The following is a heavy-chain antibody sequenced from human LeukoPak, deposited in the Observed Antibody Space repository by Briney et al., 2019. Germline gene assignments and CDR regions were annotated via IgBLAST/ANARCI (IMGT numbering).Heavy chain of an antibody. CDR2: ISGSGGST. Sequence: GGSLRLSCAASGFTFSSYATSWVREAPGKGLEWVSAISGSGGSTYYADSVKGRFTISRDNSKNTLYLQMNSLRAEDTAVYYCAKDHAYYDSSGYYQDFDYWGQGTLVTVSS. CDR3: AKDHAYYDSSGYYQDFDY. V-gene: IGHV3-23*01. D-gene: IGHD3-22*01. J-gene: IGHJ4*02. CDR1: GFTFSSYA.